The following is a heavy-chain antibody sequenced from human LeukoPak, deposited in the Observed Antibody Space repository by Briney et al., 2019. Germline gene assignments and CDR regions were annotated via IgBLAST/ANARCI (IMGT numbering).Heavy chain of an antibody. CDR1: GFTFSSSA. CDR3: AALQWRPGPYFDY. Sequence: ASVKVSCKASGFTFSSSAVQWVRQARGQRLEWIGWIVVGSGNTNYAQKFQERVTITRDMSTSTAYMELSSLRSEDTAVYYCAALQWRPGPYFDYWGQGTLVTVSS. D-gene: IGHD6-19*01. CDR2: IVVGSGNT. J-gene: IGHJ4*02. V-gene: IGHV1-58*01.